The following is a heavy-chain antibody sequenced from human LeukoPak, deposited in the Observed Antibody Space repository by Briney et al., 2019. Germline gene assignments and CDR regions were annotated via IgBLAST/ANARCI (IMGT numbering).Heavy chain of an antibody. Sequence: GASVKVSCKASGYTFTSYYMHWVRQAPGQGLEWMGIINPSGGSTSYAQKFQGRVTMTRDTSTSTVYMELSSLRSEDTAVYYCASQERGSGSYGRRGYYHYMDVWGKGTTVTVSS. CDR2: INPSGGST. J-gene: IGHJ6*03. CDR3: ASQERGSGSYGRRGYYHYMDV. CDR1: GYTFTSYY. V-gene: IGHV1-46*03. D-gene: IGHD3-10*01.